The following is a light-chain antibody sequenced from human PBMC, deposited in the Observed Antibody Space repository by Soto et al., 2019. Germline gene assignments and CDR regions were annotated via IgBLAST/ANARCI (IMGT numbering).Light chain of an antibody. CDR2: HTS. CDR3: QQYDDLPLT. J-gene: IGKJ4*01. V-gene: IGKV1-33*01. Sequence: DIQMTQSPSSLSASVGDRVTITCQASQDITNYLSWYQQKPGKAPKLLIYHTSNLETGVPSRFSGSRSGTHFTFTISSLQPEDIATYYCQQYDDLPLTFGGGTKVEIK. CDR1: QDITNY.